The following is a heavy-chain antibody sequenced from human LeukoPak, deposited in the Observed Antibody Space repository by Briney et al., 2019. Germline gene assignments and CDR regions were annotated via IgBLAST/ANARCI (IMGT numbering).Heavy chain of an antibody. J-gene: IGHJ5*02. D-gene: IGHD1-26*01. CDR2: IHISGKT. Sequence: PSETLSLTCTVSGASITDYYWSWIRQTPEMGLEYIGYIHISGKTDNKPSLKGRVTVSLDTSQNQFSLKLTSVTAADTAVYFCVRHLGEGTYPMDRWGQGSLVTVSS. V-gene: IGHV4-59*08. CDR3: VRHLGEGTYPMDR. CDR1: GASITDYY.